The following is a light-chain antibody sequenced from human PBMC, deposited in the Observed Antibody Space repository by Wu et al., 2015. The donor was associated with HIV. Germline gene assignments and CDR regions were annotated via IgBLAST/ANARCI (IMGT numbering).Light chain of an antibody. CDR1: QSISSND. CDR3: QQYDASLAWT. J-gene: IGKJ1*01. Sequence: EIVLTQSPGTLSLSPGERATLSCRASQSISSNDLAWYQQKPGQAPRLLIYAASSRATGIPDRFSGSGSGIDFTLTISRLEPEDFAVYFCQQYDASLAWTFGQGTKVEIK. V-gene: IGKV3-20*01. CDR2: AAS.